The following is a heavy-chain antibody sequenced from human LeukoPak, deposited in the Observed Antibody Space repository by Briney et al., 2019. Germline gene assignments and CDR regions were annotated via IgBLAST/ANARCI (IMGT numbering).Heavy chain of an antibody. Sequence: ASVKVSCKASGYTFTGYYMHWVRQAPGQGLEWMGWINPNSGGTNYAQKFQGRVTMTRDTSISTAYMELSSLRSEDTAVYYCARRLREGIFGVGGDWFDPWGQGTLVTVSS. J-gene: IGHJ5*02. V-gene: IGHV1-2*02. CDR1: GYTFTGYY. CDR3: ARRLREGIFGVGGDWFDP. CDR2: INPNSGGT. D-gene: IGHD3-3*01.